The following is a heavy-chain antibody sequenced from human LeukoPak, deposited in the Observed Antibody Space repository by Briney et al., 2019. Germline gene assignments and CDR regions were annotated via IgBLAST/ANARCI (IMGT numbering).Heavy chain of an antibody. J-gene: IGHJ4*02. V-gene: IGHV3-53*01. CDR2: IYSRGDT. D-gene: IGHD1-1*01. Sequence: GWSLSLSFASSLLIDSRNPLNWVRQARGKGLAWVSVIYSRGDTYYADSVKGRFSISRDNSKNTLYLQMNSLRAEDTAVYYCARAGPYNHNSFDSWGQGTLVTVSS. CDR3: ARAGPYNHNSFDS. CDR1: LLIDSRNP.